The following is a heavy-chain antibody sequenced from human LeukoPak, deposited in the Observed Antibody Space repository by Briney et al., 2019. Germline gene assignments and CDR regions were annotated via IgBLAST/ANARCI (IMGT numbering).Heavy chain of an antibody. CDR3: ARQPLGVLISSAAVTDY. V-gene: IGHV1-18*01. D-gene: IGHD2-8*01. CDR1: GYTFTSYG. CDR2: ISAHNGNT. Sequence: ASVKVSCKASGYTFTSYGISWVRQAPGQGLEWMGWISAHNGNTNYAQKLQGRVTMTTDTSTSTAYMELRSLRSDDTAVYYCARQPLGVLISSAAVTDYWGQGTLVTVSS. J-gene: IGHJ4*02.